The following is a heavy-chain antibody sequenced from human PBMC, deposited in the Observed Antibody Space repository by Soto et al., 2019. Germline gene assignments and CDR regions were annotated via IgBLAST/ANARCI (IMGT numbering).Heavy chain of an antibody. CDR2: IISGSSYT. D-gene: IGHD1-26*01. CDR1: GFTFSRHS. CDR3: ARVVSSGSYSDATFDY. V-gene: IGHV3-21*01. J-gene: IGHJ4*02. Sequence: EVQLVESGGGLVKPGGSLRLSCAASGFTFSRHSMNWVRQAPGKGLEWVSSIISGSSYTYYADSVKGRFTISRDNAKNSLYLQMNTLRDEDTAVYYCARVVSSGSYSDATFDYWGQGTLVTVSS.